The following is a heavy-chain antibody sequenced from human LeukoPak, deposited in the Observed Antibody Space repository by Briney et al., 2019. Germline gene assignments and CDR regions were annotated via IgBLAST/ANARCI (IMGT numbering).Heavy chain of an antibody. D-gene: IGHD6-13*01. V-gene: IGHV3-7*01. Sequence: GGSLRLSCAASGFTFSSYSMSWVRQAPGKGLEWVANIKQDGSEKYYVDSVKGRFTISRDNAKNSLHLQMNSLRAEDTAVYYCARALYSSSPTLFDPWGQGTLVTVSS. CDR3: ARALYSSSPTLFDP. J-gene: IGHJ5*02. CDR1: GFTFSSYS. CDR2: IKQDGSEK.